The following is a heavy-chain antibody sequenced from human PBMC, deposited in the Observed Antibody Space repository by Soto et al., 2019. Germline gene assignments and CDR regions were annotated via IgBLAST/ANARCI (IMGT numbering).Heavy chain of an antibody. CDR3: AREGIGVYYYEGMDV. CDR1: GYTFSSYG. V-gene: IGHV1-18*01. CDR2: ISGYNGNT. D-gene: IGHD6-19*01. Sequence: QFQLEQSGAEGKKPGASVKVSCKASGYTFSSYGISWVRQAPGQGLEWMGWISGYNGNTNYELKFQDRVTMTTDTSTNTAYMELRSLRSDDTAVYYCAREGIGVYYYEGMDVWGQGPTVTVSS. J-gene: IGHJ6*02.